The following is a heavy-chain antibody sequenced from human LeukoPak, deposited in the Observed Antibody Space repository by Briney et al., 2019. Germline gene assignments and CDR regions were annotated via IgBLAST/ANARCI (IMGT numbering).Heavy chain of an antibody. CDR3: ARDVRGVMYYMDV. J-gene: IGHJ6*03. CDR2: INQSGRA. Sequence: SETLSLTCAVSDGSLSGYYWSWIRHPPGKGLEWVGEINQSGRANYNPSLMGRLSMSVDTLKDQISLNLRSVTAADTAVYYCARDVRGVMYYMDVWGNGTTVTVSS. D-gene: IGHD3-10*01. CDR1: DGSLSGYY. V-gene: IGHV4-34*01.